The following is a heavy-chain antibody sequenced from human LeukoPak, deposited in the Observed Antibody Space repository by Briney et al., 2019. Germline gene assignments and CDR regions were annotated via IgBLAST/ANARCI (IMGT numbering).Heavy chain of an antibody. CDR3: ARGPKTTETTFKTFYYNAMDV. D-gene: IGHD4-17*01. V-gene: IGHV4-59*01. Sequence: PSETLSLTCTVSGGSMSSYYWSWIRQPPGKGLEWIGYIYHSGTTNYNPSLRSRATISVDTSKNQFSLKLSSVTAADTAVYYCARGPKTTETTFKTFYYNAMDVWGQGTTVTVSS. CDR2: IYHSGTT. J-gene: IGHJ6*02. CDR1: GGSMSSYY.